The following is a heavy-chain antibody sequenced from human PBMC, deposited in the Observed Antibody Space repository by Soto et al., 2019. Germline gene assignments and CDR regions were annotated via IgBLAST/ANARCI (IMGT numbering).Heavy chain of an antibody. V-gene: IGHV4-30-2*01. J-gene: IGHJ4*02. Sequence: SETLSLTCAVSGGSISSGGYSWSWIRHPPGKGLEWIGYMYHSGSTYYNPSLKSRVTISIDRSKNQFSLKLSSVTAADTAVYYCARDPDYWGQEILVTVPS. CDR2: MYHSGST. CDR3: ARDPDY. CDR1: GGSISSGGYS.